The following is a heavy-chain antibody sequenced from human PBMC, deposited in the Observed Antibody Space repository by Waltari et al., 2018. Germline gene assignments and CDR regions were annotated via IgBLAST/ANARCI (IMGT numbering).Heavy chain of an antibody. V-gene: IGHV3-48*03. D-gene: IGHD6-6*01. CDR3: AREYTSSSGDAFDI. Sequence: EVQVVESGGGLVQPGGSLRLSCVASGFSFSTYEMNWVRQAPGKGLGWVAYITGSGRTIYYADSVKGRFTISRDSAKNSLYLQMNSLTVEDTAVYYCAREYTSSSGDAFDIWGQGTMVIVSS. J-gene: IGHJ3*02. CDR1: GFSFSTYE. CDR2: ITGSGRTI.